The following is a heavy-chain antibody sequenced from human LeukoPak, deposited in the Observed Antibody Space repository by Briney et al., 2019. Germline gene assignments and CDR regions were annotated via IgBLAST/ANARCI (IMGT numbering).Heavy chain of an antibody. CDR2: KNARNGNT. J-gene: IGHJ4*02. Sequence: TVKLSRKVSGYTLTRYDMHWVRGPPAQGREGRRGKNARNGNTKYSQKFQRRVTITRDTSASTAYMELSSLRSEDTAVYYCARGRFGPLITMVRGVFDYWGQGTLVTVSS. CDR3: ARGRFGPLITMVRGVFDY. V-gene: IGHV1-3*01. CDR1: GYTLTRYD. D-gene: IGHD3-10*01.